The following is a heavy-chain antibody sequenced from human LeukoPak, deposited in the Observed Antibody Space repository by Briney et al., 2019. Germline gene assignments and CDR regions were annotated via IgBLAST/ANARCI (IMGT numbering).Heavy chain of an antibody. Sequence: PGGSLRLSCAASGFTFSSYWMHWVHQAPRKRLVWVSRINSDGSSTSYADSVKGRFTISRDNAKNTLYLQMNSLRAEDMAVYYCAALDHGHDYWGQGTLVTVSS. CDR3: AALDHGHDY. CDR1: GFTFSSYW. J-gene: IGHJ4*02. V-gene: IGHV3-74*01. CDR2: INSDGSST.